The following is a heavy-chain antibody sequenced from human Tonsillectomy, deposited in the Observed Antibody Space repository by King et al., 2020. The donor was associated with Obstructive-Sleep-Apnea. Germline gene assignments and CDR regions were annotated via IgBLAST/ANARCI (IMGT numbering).Heavy chain of an antibody. D-gene: IGHD6-13*01. CDR1: GGSISSSSYY. J-gene: IGHJ5*02. V-gene: IGHV4-39*07. Sequence: QLQESGPGLVRPSETLSLTCTVSGGSISSSSYYWGWIRQPPGKGLEWLGNIYDSGSTYYNPSLKSLVTISVDTTKNQFSLKLSSVTAADTAVYYCARGGSRQLVQGWFDPWGQGTLVTVSS. CDR3: ARGGSRQLVQGWFDP. CDR2: IYDSGST.